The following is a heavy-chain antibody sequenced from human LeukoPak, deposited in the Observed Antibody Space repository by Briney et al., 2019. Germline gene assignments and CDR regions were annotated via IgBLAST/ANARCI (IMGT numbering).Heavy chain of an antibody. D-gene: IGHD3-22*01. CDR1: GFTFSNYG. CDR3: ARDYYDSSGYYFLDY. Sequence: GGSLRLSCAASGFTFSNYGMHWVRQAPGKGLEWVAVISYEGSDKYYADSVKGRFTISRDNSKNTLYPQMNSLRADDTAVYYCARDYYDSSGYYFLDYWGQGTLVTVSS. V-gene: IGHV3-30*03. J-gene: IGHJ4*02. CDR2: ISYEGSDK.